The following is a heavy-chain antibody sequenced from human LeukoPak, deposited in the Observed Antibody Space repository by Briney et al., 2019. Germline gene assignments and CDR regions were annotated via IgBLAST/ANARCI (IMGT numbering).Heavy chain of an antibody. V-gene: IGHV3-73*01. CDR2: IRIKTNSYAT. J-gene: IGHJ4*02. CDR3: TTLDFDY. CDR1: GFTFSGSE. Sequence: GGSLRLSCAASGFTFSGSEMHWVRQASGEGLEWVGRIRIKTNSYATAYAASVKGRFTISRDDSKNTAYLQMNSLKTEDTAVYYCTTLDFDYWGQGTLVTVSS.